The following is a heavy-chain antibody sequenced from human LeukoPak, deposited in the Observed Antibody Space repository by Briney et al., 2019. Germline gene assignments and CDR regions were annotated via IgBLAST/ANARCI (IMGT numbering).Heavy chain of an antibody. D-gene: IGHD3-10*01. CDR2: IIPIFGTA. Sequence: SVKVSCKASGGTFSSYAISWVRQAPGQGLEWMGWIIPIFGTANYAQKFQGRVTITADKSTSTAYMELSSLRSEDTAVYYCARNIWFGESNDAFDFWGQGTMVTVSS. CDR3: ARNIWFGESNDAFDF. V-gene: IGHV1-69*06. CDR1: GGTFSSYA. J-gene: IGHJ3*01.